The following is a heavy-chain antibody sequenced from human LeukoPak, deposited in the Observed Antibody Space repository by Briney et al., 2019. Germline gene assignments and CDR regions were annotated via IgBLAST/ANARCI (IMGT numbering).Heavy chain of an antibody. D-gene: IGHD2-8*01. CDR3: ARVSGYCTNGVCMGFDY. Sequence: ASVKVSCKASGGTFSSYATSWVRQAPGQGLEWMGRIIPILGIANYAQKFQGRVTITADKSTSTAYMELSSLRSEDTAVYYCARVSGYCTNGVCMGFDYWGQGTLVTVSS. V-gene: IGHV1-69*04. CDR2: IIPILGIA. CDR1: GGTFSSYA. J-gene: IGHJ4*02.